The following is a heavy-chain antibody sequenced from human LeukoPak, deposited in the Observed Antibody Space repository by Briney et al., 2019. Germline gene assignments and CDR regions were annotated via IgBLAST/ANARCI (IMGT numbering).Heavy chain of an antibody. CDR1: GFTFSSYG. J-gene: IGHJ4*02. CDR3: AKDFGYCGGDCYSFIDY. Sequence: RGSLRLSCAASGFTFSSYGMHWVRQAPGKGLEWVAVIWYDGSNKYYADSVKGRFTISRDNSKNTLYLQMNSLRAEDTAVYYCAKDFGYCGGDCYSFIDYWGQGTLVTVSS. D-gene: IGHD2-21*02. CDR2: IWYDGSNK. V-gene: IGHV3-33*06.